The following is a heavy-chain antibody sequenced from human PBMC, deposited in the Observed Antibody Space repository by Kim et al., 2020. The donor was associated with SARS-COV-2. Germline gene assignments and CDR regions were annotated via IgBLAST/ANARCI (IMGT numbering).Heavy chain of an antibody. CDR2: IYYSGST. CDR3: ARDSYSSGWYASFYYYSGMDV. D-gene: IGHD6-19*01. Sequence: SETLSLICTVSGGSISSSSYYWGWIRQPPGKGLEWIGSIYYSGSTYYNPSLKSRVTISVDTSKNQFSLKLSSVTAADTAVYYCARDSYSSGWYASFYYYSGMDVWGQGTTVTVSS. CDR1: GGSISSSSYY. V-gene: IGHV4-39*07. J-gene: IGHJ6*02.